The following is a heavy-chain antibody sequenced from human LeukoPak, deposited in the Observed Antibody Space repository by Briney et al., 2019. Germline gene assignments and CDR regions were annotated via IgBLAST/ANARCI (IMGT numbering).Heavy chain of an antibody. CDR1: GGSISSYY. CDR3: ARDLAAAGKPDWFDP. Sequence: SETLSLTCTVSGGSISSYYGSWIRQPPGKGLEWIGYIYYSGSTKYNPSLKSRVTISVDTSKNQFSLKLSSVTAADTAVYYCARDLAAAGKPDWFDPWGQGTLVTVSS. CDR2: IYYSGST. J-gene: IGHJ5*02. D-gene: IGHD6-13*01. V-gene: IGHV4-59*01.